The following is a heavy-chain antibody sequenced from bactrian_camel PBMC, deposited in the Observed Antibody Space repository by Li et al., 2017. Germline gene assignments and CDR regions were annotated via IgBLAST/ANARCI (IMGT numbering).Heavy chain of an antibody. CDR3: AATRAYGGDWSNAGRYDY. CDR2: ILRAEGDA. Sequence: HVQLVESGGGSATVGGSLRLTCEASGNTSRLRYMGWFRQAPGKEREGVAAILRAEGDADCADSVKGRFTISRDSAKRRVWLTMNSLKPEDTAMYYCAATRAYGGDWSNAGRYDYWGQGTQVTVS. V-gene: IGHV3S53*01. D-gene: IGHD6*01. CDR1: GNTSRLRY. J-gene: IGHJ4*01.